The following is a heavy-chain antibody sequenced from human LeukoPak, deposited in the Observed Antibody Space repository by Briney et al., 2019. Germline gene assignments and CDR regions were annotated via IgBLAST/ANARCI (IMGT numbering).Heavy chain of an antibody. J-gene: IGHJ4*02. V-gene: IGHV4-39*01. D-gene: IGHD3-22*01. Sequence: SETLSLTCTVSGGSISSSYYYWGWIRQPPGKGLEWIGSRYYSGSTYYNVSLKSRVTISVDTFKNQFSLKLSSVTAADTAVYYCARQGVYYYDRVDYWGQGTLVTVSS. CDR2: RYYSGST. CDR1: GGSISSSYYY. CDR3: ARQGVYYYDRVDY.